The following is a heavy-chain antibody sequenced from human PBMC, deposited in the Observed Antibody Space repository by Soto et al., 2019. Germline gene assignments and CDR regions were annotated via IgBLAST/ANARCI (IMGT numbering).Heavy chain of an antibody. J-gene: IGHJ6*02. D-gene: IGHD2-2*01. V-gene: IGHV3-49*03. CDR2: IRSKAYGGTT. CDR3: TRGQGDYCSSTSCTDV. CDR1: GFTFGDYA. Sequence: GGSLRLSCTASGFTFGDYAMSWFRQAPGKGLEWVGFIRSKAYGGTTEYAASVKGRFTISRDDSKSIAYLQMNSLKTEDTAVYYCTRGQGDYCSSTSCTDVWGQGTTVTVSS.